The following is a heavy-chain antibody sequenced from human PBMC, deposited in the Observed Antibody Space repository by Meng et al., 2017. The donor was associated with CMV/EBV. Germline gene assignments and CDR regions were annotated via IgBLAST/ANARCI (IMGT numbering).Heavy chain of an antibody. D-gene: IGHD6-6*01. Sequence: LSLSCGIYGGYLSGYYWSWIRQTPGKGLEWIGEIRHSGDITNYNPSLKSRVTISIDTSKKQFSLKLSAVTAADTAVYYCARQYSSSYYSDYWGQGTLVTVSS. CDR3: ARQYSSSYYSDY. CDR2: IRHSGDIT. J-gene: IGHJ4*02. V-gene: IGHV4-34*01. CDR1: GGYLSGYY.